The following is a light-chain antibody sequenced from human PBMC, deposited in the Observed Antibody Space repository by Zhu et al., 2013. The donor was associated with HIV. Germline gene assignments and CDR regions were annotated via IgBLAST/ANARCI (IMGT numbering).Light chain of an antibody. CDR1: QSVSSNY. Sequence: EIVMTQSPATLSLSPGERATLSCRASQSVSSNYLAWYQVKPGQAPRLLIYGASSRATGIPDRFSGGGSGTDFTLTISRLEPEDFAVYYCQQYGSSPTFGQGTKVEIK. J-gene: IGKJ1*01. CDR2: GAS. CDR3: QQYGSSPT. V-gene: IGKV3-20*01.